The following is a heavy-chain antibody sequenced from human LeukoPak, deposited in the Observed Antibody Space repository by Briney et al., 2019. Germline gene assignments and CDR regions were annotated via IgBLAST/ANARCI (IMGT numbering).Heavy chain of an antibody. CDR3: ARDSSISYCSSTSCSNWFDP. D-gene: IGHD2-2*01. CDR2: SSAYNGNT. CDR1: GYTFTSYG. Sequence: ASVKVSCKASGYTFTSYGISWVRQAPGQGLEWKGWSSAYNGNTNYAQKLQGRVTMTTDTSTSTAYMELRSLRSDDTAVYYCARDSSISYCSSTSCSNWFDPWGQGTLVTVSS. J-gene: IGHJ5*02. V-gene: IGHV1-18*01.